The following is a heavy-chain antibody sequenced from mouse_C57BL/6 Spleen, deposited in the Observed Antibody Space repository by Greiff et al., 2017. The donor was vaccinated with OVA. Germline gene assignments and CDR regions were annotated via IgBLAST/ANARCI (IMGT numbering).Heavy chain of an antibody. D-gene: IGHD2-3*01. CDR1: GFNIKDDY. CDR2: IDPENGDT. CDR3: TTYDGYYEVEY. J-gene: IGHJ2*01. Sequence: EVQLQESGAELVRPGASVKLSCTASGFNIKDDYMHWVKQRPEQGLEWIGWIDPENGDTEYASKFQGKATITADTSSNTAYLQLSSLTSEDTAVYYCTTYDGYYEVEYWGQGTTLTVSS. V-gene: IGHV14-4*01.